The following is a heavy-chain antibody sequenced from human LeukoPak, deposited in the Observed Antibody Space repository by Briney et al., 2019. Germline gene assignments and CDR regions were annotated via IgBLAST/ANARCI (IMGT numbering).Heavy chain of an antibody. CDR2: IIPIFGTA. J-gene: IGHJ3*02. CDR1: GGTFSSYA. CDR3: ARSLGSGSYPTHDAFDI. V-gene: IGHV1-69*13. D-gene: IGHD3-10*01. Sequence: GASVKVSCKASGGTFSSYAISWVRQAPGQGLEWMGGIIPIFGTANYAQKFQGRVTITADESTSTAYMELSSLRSEDTAVYYCARSLGSGSYPTHDAFDIWGQGTMVTVSS.